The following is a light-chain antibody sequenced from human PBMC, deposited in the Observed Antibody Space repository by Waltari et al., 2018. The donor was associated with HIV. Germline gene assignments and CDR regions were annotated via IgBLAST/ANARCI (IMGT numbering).Light chain of an antibody. CDR3: QVWDTGSDQVV. Sequence: SYVLTQPPSVSVALGETARITCGGNNIGIKSVHWYQQKPGQAPLLVIYYGSDRPPGIPERISGSKSVHTATLTISSVEAGDEADYYCQVWDTGSDQVVFGVRTKLTVL. J-gene: IGLJ2*01. CDR1: NIGIKS. CDR2: YGS. V-gene: IGLV3-21*04.